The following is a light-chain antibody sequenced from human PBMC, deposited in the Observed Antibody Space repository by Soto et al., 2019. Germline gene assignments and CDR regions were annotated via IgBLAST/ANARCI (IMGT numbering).Light chain of an antibody. V-gene: IGKV2-28*01. Sequence: DIVMTQSPLSLAVTPGEPASISCRSSQSLLYRDGRTFLDWYLQRPGQSPQVLIYLASKRASAVPDRFSGSGSGTDFTLKISRVEAEDVGIYYCMQALQTPTFGGGTRVEIK. CDR1: QSLLYRDGRTF. CDR2: LAS. J-gene: IGKJ4*01. CDR3: MQALQTPT.